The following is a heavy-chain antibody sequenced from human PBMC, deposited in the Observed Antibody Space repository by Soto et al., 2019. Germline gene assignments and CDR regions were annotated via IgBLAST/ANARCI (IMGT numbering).Heavy chain of an antibody. CDR2: IIPALGTT. J-gene: IGHJ2*01. CDR3: ARPAFGDYWYFDL. CDR1: GGPFSSHT. Sequence: QDQLVQSGAEVKKPGSSVKVSCKAFGGPFSSHTFSWVRQAPGQGLEWMGRIIPALGTTTYAQKFQGRVTITADESVTTVYMELNSLRTEDTGVYYCARPAFGDYWYFDLWGRGTLVTVSS. V-gene: IGHV1-69*08. D-gene: IGHD4-17*01.